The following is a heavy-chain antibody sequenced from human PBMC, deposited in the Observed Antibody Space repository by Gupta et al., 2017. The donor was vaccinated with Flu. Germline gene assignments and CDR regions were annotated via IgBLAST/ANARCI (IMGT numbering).Heavy chain of an antibody. Sequence: GLVWVSRINSDGSITDYAESVKGRFTISRDNAKDTLYLHMNSLTAEDTAVYYCARERRKARRPEDWGRGTLVTVSS. V-gene: IGHV3-74*01. CDR3: ARERRKARRPED. D-gene: IGHD1-1*01. J-gene: IGHJ4*02. CDR2: INSDGSIT.